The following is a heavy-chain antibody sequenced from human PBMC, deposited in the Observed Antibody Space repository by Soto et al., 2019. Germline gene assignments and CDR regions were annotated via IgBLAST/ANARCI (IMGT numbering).Heavy chain of an antibody. CDR3: ARESSSSPRPNYYYYYMDV. V-gene: IGHV3-64*01. J-gene: IGHJ6*03. Sequence: GGSLRLSCAASGFTFSSYAMHWVRQAPGKGLEYVSAISSNGGSTYYANSVKGRFTISRDNSKNTLYLQMGSLRAEDMAVYYCARESSSSPRPNYYYYYMDVWGKGTTVTVSS. D-gene: IGHD6-6*01. CDR1: GFTFSSYA. CDR2: ISSNGGST.